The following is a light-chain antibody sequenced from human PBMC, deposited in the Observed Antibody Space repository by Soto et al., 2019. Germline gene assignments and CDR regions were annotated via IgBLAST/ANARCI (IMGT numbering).Light chain of an antibody. CDR1: SSDVGGYNY. CDR2: EVS. V-gene: IGLV2-14*01. J-gene: IGLJ2*01. CDR3: SSYTSSSTLVV. Sequence: QSALTQPASVSGSPGQSITISYTGTSSDVGGYNYVSWYQQHPGKAPKLMIYEVSNRPSGVSNRFSDSKSGNTAPLTISGLQAEDEADYYCSSYTSSSTLVVFGGGTKLTVL.